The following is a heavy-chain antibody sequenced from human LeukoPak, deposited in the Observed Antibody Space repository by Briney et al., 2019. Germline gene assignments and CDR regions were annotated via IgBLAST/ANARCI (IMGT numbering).Heavy chain of an antibody. V-gene: IGHV4-30-4*08. CDR1: GGSISSGDYY. J-gene: IGHJ5*02. CDR3: ARANFTYYDFWSGDSDGFDP. CDR2: IYYSGST. Sequence: SQTLSLTCTVSGGSISSGDYYWSWIRQPPGKGLEWIGYIYYSGSTYYNPSLKSRVTISVDTSKNQFSLKLSSVTAADTAVYYCARANFTYYDFWSGDSDGFDPWGQGTLVTVSS. D-gene: IGHD3-3*01.